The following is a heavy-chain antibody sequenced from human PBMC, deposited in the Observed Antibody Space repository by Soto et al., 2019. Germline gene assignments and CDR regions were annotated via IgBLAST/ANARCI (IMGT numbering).Heavy chain of an antibody. CDR1: GFTFGRHW. CDR3: ARVPYDSTGYFNDY. D-gene: IGHD3-22*01. Sequence: EVQLVESGGALVQPGGTLTLSCAASGFTFGRHWMSWVRQATGKGLEWVANIKQNGEEKYYAHSVQGRFTISRDNIKSFIYLHMSGLRGDDTAVYSFARVPYDSTGYFNDYWGQGTLVSVSS. CDR2: IKQNGEEK. V-gene: IGHV3-7*01. J-gene: IGHJ4*02.